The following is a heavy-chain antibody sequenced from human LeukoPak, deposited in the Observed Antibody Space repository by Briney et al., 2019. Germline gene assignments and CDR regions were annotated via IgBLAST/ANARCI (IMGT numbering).Heavy chain of an antibody. V-gene: IGHV1-69*06. CDR1: GETFSTFG. CDR3: AKDGAMIRGVFAMDV. D-gene: IGHD3-10*01. Sequence: SVNVSCTASGETFSTFGTNWVRQAPGQGLEWMGGIILIFGTTNYAQNFQGRVTITADKSTSTAYMELRRFTSEDTVVDYCAKDGAMIRGVFAMDVWGRGTPVIVSS. CDR2: IILIFGTT. J-gene: IGHJ6*04.